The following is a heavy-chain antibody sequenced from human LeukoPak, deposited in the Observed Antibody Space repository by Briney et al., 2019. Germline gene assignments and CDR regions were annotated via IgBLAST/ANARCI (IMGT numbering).Heavy chain of an antibody. CDR1: GGSISSSSYY. CDR3: ARTRYYYDSSGYLPDAFDI. V-gene: IGHV4-30-4*08. J-gene: IGHJ3*02. CDR2: IYYSGST. D-gene: IGHD3-22*01. Sequence: SETLSLTCTVSGGSISSSSYYWGWIRQPPGKGLEWIGYIYYSGSTYYNPSLKSRVTISVDTSKNQFSLKLSSVTAADTAVYYCARTRYYYDSSGYLPDAFDIWGQGTMVTVSS.